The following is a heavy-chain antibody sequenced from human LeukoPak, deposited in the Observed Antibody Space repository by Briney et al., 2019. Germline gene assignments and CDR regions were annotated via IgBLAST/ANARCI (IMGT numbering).Heavy chain of an antibody. V-gene: IGHV1-18*01. CDR3: ARDSGLRYGYISFVFDI. CDR2: ISAYNGNT. Sequence: GASVKASCKASGYTFTSYGISWVRQAPGQGLEWMGWISAYNGNTNYAQKLQGRVTMTTDTSTSTAYMELRSLRSDDTAVYYCARDSGLRYGYISFVFDIWGQGTMVTVSS. D-gene: IGHD5-18*01. J-gene: IGHJ3*02. CDR1: GYTFTSYG.